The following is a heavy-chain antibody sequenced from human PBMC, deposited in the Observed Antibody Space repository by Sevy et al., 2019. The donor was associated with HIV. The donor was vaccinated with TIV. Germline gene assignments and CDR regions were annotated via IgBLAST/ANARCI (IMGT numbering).Heavy chain of an antibody. V-gene: IGHV3-30*18. D-gene: IGHD4-17*01. J-gene: IGHJ6*02. CDR1: GFTFSSYG. CDR3: AKDTSDYGDYGGTYYFGMDV. CDR2: ISYDGSNK. Sequence: GGSLRLSCAASGFTFSSYGMHWVRQAPGKGLEWVAVISYDGSNKYHADSVKGRFTISRDNSKNTLYLQMNSLRAEDTAVYYCAKDTSDYGDYGGTYYFGMDVWGQGTTVTVSS.